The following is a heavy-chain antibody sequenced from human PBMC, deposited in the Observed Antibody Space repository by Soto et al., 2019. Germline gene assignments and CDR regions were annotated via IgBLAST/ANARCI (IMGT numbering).Heavy chain of an antibody. D-gene: IGHD2-21*02. Sequence: QVPLVQSGAEVKKPGASVKVSCKASGYTFTGYYMHWVRQAPGQGLEWMGWINPIFGTANYAQKFQGRVTITADESTSTAYMELSSLRSEDTAVYYCARVIPYCGGDCYSGAFDIWGQGTMVTVSS. CDR3: ARVIPYCGGDCYSGAFDI. J-gene: IGHJ3*02. CDR1: GYTFTGYY. V-gene: IGHV1-69*01. CDR2: INPIFGTA.